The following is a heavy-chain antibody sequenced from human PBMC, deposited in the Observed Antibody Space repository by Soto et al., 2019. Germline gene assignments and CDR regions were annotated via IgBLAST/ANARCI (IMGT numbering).Heavy chain of an antibody. Sequence: GGSLRLSCAASGFTFSRYGLHWVRQAPGKGLEWVALIWNDGIRKVYVDSVKGRFTISRDNSKNTLDLQMNSLRAEDTAVYYCARDDDYEANAFDYWGPGTLVTVSS. CDR1: GFTFSRYG. V-gene: IGHV3-33*01. D-gene: IGHD3-22*01. J-gene: IGHJ4*02. CDR3: ARDDDYEANAFDY. CDR2: IWNDGIRK.